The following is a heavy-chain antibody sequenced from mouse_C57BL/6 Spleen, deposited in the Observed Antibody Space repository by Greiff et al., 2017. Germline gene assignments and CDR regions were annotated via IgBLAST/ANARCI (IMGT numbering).Heavy chain of an antibody. Sequence: VQLQQSGAELVKPGASVKLSCKASGYTFTEYSIHWVKQRSGQGLEWIGWFYPGRGSIKYNEKFKDKATLTADKSSSTVYMGLSRLTSEDSAVXFCAGHEDEGYGNSKGYGMAYGGQGTSVTVSS. CDR3: AGHEDEGYGNSKGYGMAY. CDR1: GYTFTEYS. CDR2: FYPGRGSI. V-gene: IGHV1-62-2*01. D-gene: IGHD1-1*01. J-gene: IGHJ4*01.